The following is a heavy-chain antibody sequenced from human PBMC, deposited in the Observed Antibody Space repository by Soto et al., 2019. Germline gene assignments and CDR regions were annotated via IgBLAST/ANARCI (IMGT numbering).Heavy chain of an antibody. J-gene: IGHJ4*02. CDR1: GGSITSPSYY. V-gene: IGHV4-39*02. Sequence: QLQLQESCPGLVKPSETLSLTCAVSGGSITSPSYYWGWIRQPPGKGLDWIGNIYYSGNTYYNPSLKGRGTISVDTSKKDFSLKLTSVTAADTAVYYCARMERGRMVDIDYWGQLNLVTVS. CDR2: IYYSGNT. D-gene: IGHD5-12*01. CDR3: ARMERGRMVDIDY.